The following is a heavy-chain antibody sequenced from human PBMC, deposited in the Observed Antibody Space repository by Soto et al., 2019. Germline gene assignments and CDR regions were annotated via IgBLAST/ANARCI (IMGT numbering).Heavy chain of an antibody. CDR3: EVTTGY. Sequence: QVQVVQSRAEVKKPGASVKVSCKTSGYTFTEYDINWVRQAPGQGLEYMGWVSPEDRNAGYAPQFRGRVSMTADTSINTVYLELTTLTYEDTAVYYCEVTTGYWGQGTMVTVSS. CDR1: GYTFTEYD. D-gene: IGHD4-17*01. J-gene: IGHJ4*02. V-gene: IGHV1-8*01. CDR2: VSPEDRNA.